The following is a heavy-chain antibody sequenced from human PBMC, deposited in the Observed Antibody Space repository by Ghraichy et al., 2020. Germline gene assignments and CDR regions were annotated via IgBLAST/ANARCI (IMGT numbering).Heavy chain of an antibody. CDR2: LNHSGST. Sequence: SETLSLTCAVHGGSFSGYYWSWIRQPPGKGLEWIGELNHSGSTNYNPSLKSRVTISVDTSKNQFSLKLSSVTAADTAVYHCARGPRPYDFLEWSPAYGMDVWGQGTTVTVSS. D-gene: IGHD3-3*01. J-gene: IGHJ6*02. V-gene: IGHV4-34*01. CDR1: GGSFSGYY. CDR3: ARGPRPYDFLEWSPAYGMDV.